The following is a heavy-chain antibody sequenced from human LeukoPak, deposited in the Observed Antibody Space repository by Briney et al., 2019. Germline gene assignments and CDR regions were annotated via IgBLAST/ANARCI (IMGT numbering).Heavy chain of an antibody. CDR3: ARDDGGGYGGNSKPGWFDP. V-gene: IGHV1-46*01. D-gene: IGHD4-23*01. J-gene: IGHJ5*02. CDR2: INPSGGST. CDR1: GYTFTGYY. Sequence: ASVKVSCKASGYTFTGYYMHWVRQAPGQGLEWMGIINPSGGSTSYAQKFQGRVTMTRDMSTSTVYMELSSLRSEDTAVYYCARDDGGGYGGNSKPGWFDPWGQGTLVTVSS.